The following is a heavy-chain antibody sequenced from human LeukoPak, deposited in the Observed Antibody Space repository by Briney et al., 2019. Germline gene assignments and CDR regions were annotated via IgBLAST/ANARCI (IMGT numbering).Heavy chain of an antibody. D-gene: IGHD2-15*01. CDR1: GGSISSGGYS. CDR3: AREVKYCSGGSCYEGNWYFDL. Sequence: SETLSLTCAVSGGSISSGGYSWSWIRQPPGKGLEWIGYIYHSGSTYYNPSLKSRVTISVDRSKNQFSLKLSSVTAADTAVYYCAREVKYCSGGSCYEGNWYFDLWGRGTLVTVSS. CDR2: IYHSGST. J-gene: IGHJ2*01. V-gene: IGHV4-30-2*01.